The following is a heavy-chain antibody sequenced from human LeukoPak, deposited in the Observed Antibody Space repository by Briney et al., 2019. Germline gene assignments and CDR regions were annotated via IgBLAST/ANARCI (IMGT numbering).Heavy chain of an antibody. Sequence: GASVKVSCKASGYTFTSYGISWVRQAPGQGLEWMGWISAYNGNTNYAQKLQGRVTITRDTSASTAYMELSSMRSEDTAVYYCAQGDHILTGYYNVIPVGYWGQGTLVTVSS. D-gene: IGHD3-9*01. J-gene: IGHJ4*02. V-gene: IGHV1-18*01. CDR1: GYTFTSYG. CDR3: AQGDHILTGYYNVIPVGY. CDR2: ISAYNGNT.